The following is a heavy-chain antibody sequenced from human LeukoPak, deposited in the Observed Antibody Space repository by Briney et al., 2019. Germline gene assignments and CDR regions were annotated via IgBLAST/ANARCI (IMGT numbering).Heavy chain of an antibody. CDR3: ARERYCSSTSCYAALFDY. J-gene: IGHJ4*02. CDR2: ISSSGSTI. CDR1: GFTFSDYY. Sequence: GGSLRLSCAASGFTFSDYYMSWIRQAPGKGLEWVSYISSSGSTIYYADSVKGRFAISRDNAKNSLYLQMNSLRAEDTAVYYCARERYCSSTSCYAALFDYWGQGTLVTVSS. D-gene: IGHD2-2*01. V-gene: IGHV3-11*04.